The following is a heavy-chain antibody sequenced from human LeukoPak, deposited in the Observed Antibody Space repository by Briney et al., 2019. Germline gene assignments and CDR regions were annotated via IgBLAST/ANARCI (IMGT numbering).Heavy chain of an antibody. CDR1: GGSISSYY. V-gene: IGHV4-4*09. D-gene: IGHD2-15*01. J-gene: IGHJ5*02. CDR3: ARGGPGPILYNWFDP. CDR2: IYTSGST. Sequence: PSETLSLTCTVSGGSISSYYWSWIRQPPGKGLEWIGYIYTSGSTNYNPSLKSRVTISVDTSKNQFSLKLSSVTAADTAVYYCARGGPGPILYNWFDPWGQGTLVTVSS.